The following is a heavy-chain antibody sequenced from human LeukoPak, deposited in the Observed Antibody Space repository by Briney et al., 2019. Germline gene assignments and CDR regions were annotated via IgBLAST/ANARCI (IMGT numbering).Heavy chain of an antibody. D-gene: IGHD2-2*01. J-gene: IGHJ5*02. Sequence: PSETLSLTCTVSGYSISSGYYWGWIRQPPGKGLEWIGSIYHSGSTYYNPSLKSRVTISVDTSKNQFSLKLSSVTAADTAVYCCARKDIVVVPAAGDWFDPWGQGTLVTVSS. CDR2: IYHSGST. CDR3: ARKDIVVVPAAGDWFDP. V-gene: IGHV4-38-2*02. CDR1: GYSISSGYY.